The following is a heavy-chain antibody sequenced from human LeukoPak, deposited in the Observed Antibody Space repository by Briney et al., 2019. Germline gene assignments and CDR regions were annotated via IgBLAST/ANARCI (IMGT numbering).Heavy chain of an antibody. V-gene: IGHV1-18*01. CDR3: AGGIVVEQAVSNPPWDYYYMDV. CDR2: ISAKNGNT. CDR1: GYTFNIYG. D-gene: IGHD2-2*01. Sequence: SVKVSCKVSGYTFNIYGISWVRQAPGQGLEWVGWISAKNGNTNYAQTFQGRVTMTTDTSTRTAYMQLRSRRFEDTAVYYCAGGIVVEQAVSNPPWDYYYMDVWGKGTTVTVSS. J-gene: IGHJ6*03.